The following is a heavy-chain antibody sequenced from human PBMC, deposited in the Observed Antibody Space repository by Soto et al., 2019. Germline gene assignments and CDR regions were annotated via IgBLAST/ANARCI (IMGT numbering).Heavy chain of an antibody. V-gene: IGHV3-15*01. CDR2: IKSKTNGGTT. Sequence: EVQVVESGGGLVRPGGSLRLSCAASGFIFSNAWMSWVRQAPGKGLEWVGRIKSKTNGGTTDYAAPVRGRFSISRDNSKNTMYLQMNSLKTEDTAVYYCTTDDPINRYWGQGTLVTVSS. CDR3: TTDDPINRY. J-gene: IGHJ4*02. CDR1: GFIFSNAW.